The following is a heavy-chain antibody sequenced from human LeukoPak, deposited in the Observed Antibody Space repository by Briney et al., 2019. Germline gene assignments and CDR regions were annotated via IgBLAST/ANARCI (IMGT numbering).Heavy chain of an antibody. Sequence: GGSLRLSCGVSGFSIGNYGMHWIRQAPDKGLEWVAMISHDGGAKYYGDSVKGRLTISRDNSDNTLYLQMNNLRAEDTAVYYCASRPSHVNYYGIFDYWGRGTLVTVSS. CDR2: ISHDGGAK. V-gene: IGHV3-30*03. J-gene: IGHJ4*02. CDR3: ASRPSHVNYYGIFDY. CDR1: GFSIGNYG. D-gene: IGHD3-22*01.